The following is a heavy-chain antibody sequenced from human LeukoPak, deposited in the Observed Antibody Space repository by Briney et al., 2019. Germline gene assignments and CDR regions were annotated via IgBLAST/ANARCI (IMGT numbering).Heavy chain of an antibody. CDR3: ARSFFQWNYGSCLDS. Sequence: GGSLRLSCAASGFIFSNYVMQGVRQVPGRGLEWVALIEHDGSNKYYADSVKGRFTISRDNSRSILYLQMNSLRPEDTAVYSCARSFFQWNYGSCLDSWGQGTLVTVSS. V-gene: IGHV3-30*03. J-gene: IGHJ4*02. CDR2: IEHDGSNK. CDR1: GFIFSNYV. D-gene: IGHD1-7*01.